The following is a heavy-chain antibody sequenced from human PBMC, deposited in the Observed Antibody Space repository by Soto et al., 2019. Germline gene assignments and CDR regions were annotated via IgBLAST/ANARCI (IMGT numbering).Heavy chain of an antibody. D-gene: IGHD6-13*01. CDR1: GYTLTELS. J-gene: IGHJ4*02. CDR3: ATAYSSPTKLDY. CDR2: FDPEDGET. V-gene: IGHV1-24*01. Sequence: ASVKVSCKVSGYTLTELSMHWVRQAPGKGLEWMGGFDPEDGETIYAQKFQGRVTMTEDTSTDTAYMELSSLRSEDTAVYYCATAYSSPTKLDYWGQGTLVTVSS.